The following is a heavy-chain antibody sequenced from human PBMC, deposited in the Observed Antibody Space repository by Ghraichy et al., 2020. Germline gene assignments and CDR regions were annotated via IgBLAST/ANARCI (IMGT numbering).Heavy chain of an antibody. Sequence: ASVKVSCKASGYTFTGYYMHWVRQAPGQGLEWMGWINPNSGGTNYAQKFQGWVTMTRDTSISTAYMELSRLRSDDTAVYYCARVQQLVDDAFDIWGQGTMVTVSS. V-gene: IGHV1-2*04. D-gene: IGHD6-13*01. CDR3: ARVQQLVDDAFDI. CDR2: INPNSGGT. CDR1: GYTFTGYY. J-gene: IGHJ3*02.